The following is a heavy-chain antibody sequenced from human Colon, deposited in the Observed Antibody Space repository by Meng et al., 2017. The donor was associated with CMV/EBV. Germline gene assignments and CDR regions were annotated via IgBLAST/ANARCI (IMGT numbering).Heavy chain of an antibody. V-gene: IGHV3-48*03. J-gene: IGHJ4*02. CDR2: ISGSGSLI. D-gene: IGHD6-13*01. CDR3: ANLLRISGAEGY. Sequence: GESLKISCAGSDFSFNDYEMNWVRQAPGRGLEWISSISGSGSLIYYADSVRGRFTISRDNSKNTLYLQMNSLRGEDTAIYYCANLLRISGAEGYWGQGTPVTVSS. CDR1: DFSFNDYE.